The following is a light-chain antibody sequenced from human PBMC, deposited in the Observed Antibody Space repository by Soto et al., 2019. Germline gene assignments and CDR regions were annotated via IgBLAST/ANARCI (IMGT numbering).Light chain of an antibody. Sequence: DIQMTQSPSSLSASVGDRVTITGQASQDISNYLNWYQQKPGKAPKLLIYDASNLETGVPSRFSGSGSGTDFTFTISSLQPEDIATYYCQQYDNLLPFTFGPGTKVDIK. CDR1: QDISNY. V-gene: IGKV1-33*01. J-gene: IGKJ3*01. CDR3: QQYDNLLPFT. CDR2: DAS.